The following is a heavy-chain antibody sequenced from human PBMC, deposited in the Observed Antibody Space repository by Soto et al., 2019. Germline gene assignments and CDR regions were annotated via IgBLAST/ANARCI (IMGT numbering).Heavy chain of an antibody. CDR1: GFIFSDYY. Sequence: GGSLRLSCAASGFIFSDYYMTWIRQASGKGLEWISYISTGGSTISYTDSVKGRFTISRDNAKNALYLQMNSLRAEDTAVYYCARQRGYYDSSGLDHWGQGTLVTVSS. J-gene: IGHJ4*02. CDR3: ARQRGYYDSSGLDH. D-gene: IGHD3-22*01. CDR2: ISTGGSTI. V-gene: IGHV3-11*01.